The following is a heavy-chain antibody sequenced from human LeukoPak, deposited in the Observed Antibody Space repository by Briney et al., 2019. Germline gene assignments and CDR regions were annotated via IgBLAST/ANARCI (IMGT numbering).Heavy chain of an antibody. CDR2: ISGSGGST. V-gene: IGHV3-23*01. CDR1: GFTFSSYA. D-gene: IGHD4-17*01. Sequence: GGSLRLSCAASGFTFSSYAMSWVRQAPGKGPEWVSGISGSGGSTYYADSVKGRFTISRDNSKNTLYLQMNSLRAEDTAVYYCAKDNGDSTFDYWGQGTLVTVSS. CDR3: AKDNGDSTFDY. J-gene: IGHJ4*02.